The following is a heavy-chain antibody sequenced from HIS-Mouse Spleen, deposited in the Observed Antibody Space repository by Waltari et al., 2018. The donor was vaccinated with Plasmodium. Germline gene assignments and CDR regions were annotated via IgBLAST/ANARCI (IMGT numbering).Heavy chain of an antibody. J-gene: IGHJ4*02. V-gene: IGHV3-21*01. CDR2: ISSSSSYI. CDR1: GFTFSRYS. CDR3: ARDERGGYYFDY. Sequence: EVQLVESGGGLVKPGGSLRLSWAASGFTFSRYSMTWVRQAPGKGLEWVSSISSSSSYIYYADSVKGRFTISRDNAKNSLYLQMNSLRAEDTAVYYCARDERGGYYFDYWGQGTLVTVSS. D-gene: IGHD3-10*01.